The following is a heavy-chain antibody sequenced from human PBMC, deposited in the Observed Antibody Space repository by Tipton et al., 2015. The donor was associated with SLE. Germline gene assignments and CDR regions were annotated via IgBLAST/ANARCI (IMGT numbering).Heavy chain of an antibody. V-gene: IGHV3-30-3*01. CDR1: GFTFSSYV. CDR3: ARESPFPLHTLIVVVIPGSYFDY. J-gene: IGHJ4*02. D-gene: IGHD3-22*01. Sequence: SLRLSCAASGFTFSSYVMHWVRQAPGKGLEWVAVISYDGSNKYYADSVKGRFTISRDNSKNTLYLQMNSLRAEDTAVYYCARESPFPLHTLIVVVIPGSYFDYWGQGTLVTVSS. CDR2: ISYDGSNK.